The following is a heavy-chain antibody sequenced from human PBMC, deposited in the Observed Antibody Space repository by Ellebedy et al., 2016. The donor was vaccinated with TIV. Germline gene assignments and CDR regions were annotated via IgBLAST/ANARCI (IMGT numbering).Heavy chain of an antibody. CDR1: GYTFTSYG. J-gene: IGHJ3*02. Sequence: AASVKVSCKASGYTFTSYGISWVRQAPGQGLEWMGIINPRDDTKSYAQNFQGRVTVTRDTSTSTVYMELSSLRSEDTAVYYCARGRGYSYDVCDIWGQGTMVTVSS. CDR2: INPRDDTK. CDR3: ARGRGYSYDVCDI. V-gene: IGHV1-46*01. D-gene: IGHD5-18*01.